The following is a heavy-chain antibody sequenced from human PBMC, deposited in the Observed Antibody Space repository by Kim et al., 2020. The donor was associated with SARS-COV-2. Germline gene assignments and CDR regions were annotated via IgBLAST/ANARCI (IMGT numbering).Heavy chain of an antibody. CDR3: ARGRPDNDY. V-gene: IGHV1-3*01. Sequence: ASVKVSCKASGYTFTTYTIHWVRQAPGQRLEWMGWINPRNGDTKYSQKFQGRVTITRDTSASTAYMELSSLTSEDTALYYCARGRPDNDYWGQGTLVTVS. CDR2: INPRNGDT. J-gene: IGHJ4*02. CDR1: GYTFTTYT.